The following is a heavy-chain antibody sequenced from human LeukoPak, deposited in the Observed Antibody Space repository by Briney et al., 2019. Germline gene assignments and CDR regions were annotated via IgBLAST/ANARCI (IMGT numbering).Heavy chain of an antibody. D-gene: IGHD3-16*01. CDR1: GFAFSNFA. V-gene: IGHV3-23*01. J-gene: IGHJ6*03. CDR2: MSGSGDGT. Sequence: GGSLRLSCAASGFAFSNFAMSWVRQAPGKGLEWVSAMSGSGDGTYYADSVKGRSTISRDNSKNTLYLQMNSLRAEDTAVYYCAKMMGQRLYDYCMDVWGKGTTVTVSS. CDR3: AKMMGQRLYDYCMDV.